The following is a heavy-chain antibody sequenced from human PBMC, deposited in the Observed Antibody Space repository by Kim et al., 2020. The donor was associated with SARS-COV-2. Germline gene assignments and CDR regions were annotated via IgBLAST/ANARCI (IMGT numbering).Heavy chain of an antibody. CDR3: ARDWEYSSSSGGWLYYYYMDV. Sequence: SVKVSCKASGGTFSSYAISWVRQAPGQGREWMGRSIPILGIANDAQKFQGRVTITADKSTSTAYMELSSLRSEDTAVYYCARDWEYSSSSGGWLYYYYMDVWGKGTTVTVSS. CDR2: SIPILGIA. CDR1: GGTFSSYA. V-gene: IGHV1-69*04. J-gene: IGHJ6*03. D-gene: IGHD6-6*01.